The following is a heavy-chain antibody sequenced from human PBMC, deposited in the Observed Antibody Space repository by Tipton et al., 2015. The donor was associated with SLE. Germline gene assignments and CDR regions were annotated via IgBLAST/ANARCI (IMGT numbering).Heavy chain of an antibody. CDR2: VFYSGNT. CDR3: AREDSSSRFYTRFDP. CDR1: GGSISTTDHY. D-gene: IGHD2-2*02. V-gene: IGHV4-39*07. J-gene: IGHJ5*02. Sequence: TLSLTCSVSGGSISTTDHYWGWIRQPPGKGLEWIGSVFYSGNTYYNESLQSRVTISIDTSKNHFSLKLYSVTAADTAVYYCAREDSSSRFYTRFDPWGQGTLVTVSS.